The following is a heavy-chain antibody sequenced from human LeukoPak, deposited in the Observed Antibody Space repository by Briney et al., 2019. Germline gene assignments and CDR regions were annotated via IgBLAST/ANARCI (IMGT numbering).Heavy chain of an antibody. CDR1: GGSIGSYY. CDR2: IYYSGST. J-gene: IGHJ4*02. V-gene: IGHV4-39*07. D-gene: IGHD6-19*01. Sequence: SETLSLTCTVSGGSIGSYYWGWIRQPPGKGLEWIGSIYYSGSTYYNPSLKSRVTISVDTSKNQFSLKLSSVTAADTAVYYCATSSGWYYFDYWGQGTLVTVSS. CDR3: ATSSGWYYFDY.